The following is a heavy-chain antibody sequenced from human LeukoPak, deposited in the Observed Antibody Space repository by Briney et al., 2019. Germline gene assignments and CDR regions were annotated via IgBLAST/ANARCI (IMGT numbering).Heavy chain of an antibody. CDR3: AREYYDFWSGYYEPFDY. V-gene: IGHV3-23*01. J-gene: IGHJ4*02. CDR1: GFTFSSYG. D-gene: IGHD3-3*01. Sequence: PGGSLRLSCAASGFTFSSYGMSWVRQAPGKGLEWVSAISGSGGSTYYADSVKGRFTISRDNSKNTLYLQMNSLRAEDTAVYYCAREYYDFWSGYYEPFDYWGQGTLVTVSS. CDR2: ISGSGGST.